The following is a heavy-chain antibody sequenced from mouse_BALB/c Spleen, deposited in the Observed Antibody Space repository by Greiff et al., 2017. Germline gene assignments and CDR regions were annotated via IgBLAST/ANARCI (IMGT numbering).Heavy chain of an antibody. Sequence: VQLQQSGAELVRPGVSVKISCKGSGYTFTDYAMHWVKQSHAKSLEWIGVISTYYGDASYNQKFKGKATMTVDKSSSTAYMELARLTSEDSAIYYCAGGDYYGSSSWFAYWGQGTLVTVSA. D-gene: IGHD1-1*01. CDR1: GYTFTDYA. CDR3: AGGDYYGSSSWFAY. J-gene: IGHJ3*01. CDR2: ISTYYGDA. V-gene: IGHV1S137*01.